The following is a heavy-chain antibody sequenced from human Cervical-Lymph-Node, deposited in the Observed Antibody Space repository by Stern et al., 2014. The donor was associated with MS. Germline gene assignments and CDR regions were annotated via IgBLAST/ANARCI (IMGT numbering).Heavy chain of an antibody. CDR3: AGMVRDDWYFDL. CDR2: FDPEDGET. V-gene: IGHV1-24*01. D-gene: IGHD3-10*01. CDR1: GYTLTELS. J-gene: IGHJ2*01. Sequence: VQLVQSGAEVKKPGASVKVSCKVSGYTLTELSMHWVRQAPGNGLEWMAGFDPEDGETIYAQKFQGRVTMTEDTSTDTAYMELSSLRSEDTAVYYCAGMVRDDWYFDLWGRGTLVTVSS.